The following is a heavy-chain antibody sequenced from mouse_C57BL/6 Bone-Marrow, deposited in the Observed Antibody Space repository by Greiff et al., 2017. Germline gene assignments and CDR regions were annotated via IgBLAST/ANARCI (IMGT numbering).Heavy chain of an antibody. CDR3: ARSSSGSLYFDY. Sequence: QVHVKQSGAELVKPGASVKISCKASGYAFSSYWMNWVKQRPGKGLEWIGQIYPGDGDTTYNGKFKGKATLTADKSSSTAYMQRSSLTSEDSAVYFCARSSSGSLYFDYWGQGTTLTVSS. J-gene: IGHJ2*01. CDR2: IYPGDGDT. CDR1: GYAFSSYW. V-gene: IGHV1-80*01. D-gene: IGHD3-2*02.